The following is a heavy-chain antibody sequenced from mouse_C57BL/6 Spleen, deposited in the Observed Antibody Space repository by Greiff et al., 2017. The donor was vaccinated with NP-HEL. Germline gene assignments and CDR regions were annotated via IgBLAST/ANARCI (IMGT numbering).Heavy chain of an antibody. CDR2: IHPNSGST. CDR3: ASDYYGSRDWYFDV. D-gene: IGHD1-1*01. Sequence: VQLQQPGAELVKPGASVKLSCKASGYTFTSYWMHWVKQRPGQGLEWIGVIHPNSGSTNYNEKFKSKATLTVDKSSSTAYMQLSSLTSEDSAVYYCASDYYGSRDWYFDVWGTGPTVTVSS. CDR1: GYTFTSYW. V-gene: IGHV1-64*01. J-gene: IGHJ1*03.